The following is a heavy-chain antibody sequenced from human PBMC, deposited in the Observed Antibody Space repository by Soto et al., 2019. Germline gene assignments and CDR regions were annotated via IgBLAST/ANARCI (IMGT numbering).Heavy chain of an antibody. Sequence: ASVKVSCKASGGTFSSYTISWVRHAPGQGLEWMGRIIPILGIANYAQKFQGRVTITADKSTSTAYMELSSLRSEDTAVYYCARTIFGHCSSTSCPYYFDYWGQGTLVTVSS. D-gene: IGHD2-2*01. CDR1: GGTFSSYT. CDR2: IIPILGIA. J-gene: IGHJ4*02. CDR3: ARTIFGHCSSTSCPYYFDY. V-gene: IGHV1-69*02.